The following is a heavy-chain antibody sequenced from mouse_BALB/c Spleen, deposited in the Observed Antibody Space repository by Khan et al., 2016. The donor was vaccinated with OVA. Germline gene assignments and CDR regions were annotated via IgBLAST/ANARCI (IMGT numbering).Heavy chain of an antibody. D-gene: IGHD2-14*01. V-gene: IGHV1-4*01. CDR2: INPSNGYT. CDR3: AREGAYYRSDGWFSY. J-gene: IGHJ3*01. CDR1: GYTFTTYT. Sequence: QVQLKQSGAELARPGASVKMSCKASGYTFTTYTMHWVKQRPGQGLEWIGYINPSNGYTNYNQKFKDKSTLTADKSSSTAYMQLSSLTSDYSAVNYWAREGAYYRSDGWFSYWGQGTLVTVSA.